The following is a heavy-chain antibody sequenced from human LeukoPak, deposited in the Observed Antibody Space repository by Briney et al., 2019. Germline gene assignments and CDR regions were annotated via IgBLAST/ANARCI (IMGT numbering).Heavy chain of an antibody. CDR3: ARDRGVPYFITGTTTAFFDY. J-gene: IGHJ4*02. D-gene: IGHD1-7*01. Sequence: PGGFLRLSCAASGFTFSSYSMYCVRQAPGKGVEWVSSISSSSSYIYYADSVKGRFTISRDNAKNSLYLQMNSLRAEDTAVYYWARDRGVPYFITGTTTAFFDYWGQGTLVTVSS. V-gene: IGHV3-21*01. CDR1: GFTFSSYS. CDR2: ISSSSSYI.